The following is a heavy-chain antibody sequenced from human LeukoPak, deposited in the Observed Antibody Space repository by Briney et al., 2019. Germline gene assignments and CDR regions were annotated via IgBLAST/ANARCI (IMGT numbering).Heavy chain of an antibody. CDR2: ISSSSSTI. D-gene: IGHD6-6*01. CDR1: GFTFSSYG. V-gene: IGHV3-48*01. Sequence: GGSLRLSCAASGFTFSSYGMNWVRQAPGEGLEWVSYISSSSSTIYYADSVKGRFTISRDNAKNSLYLQMNSLRAEDTAVYYCARDSDPLVDYWGQGTLVTVSS. CDR3: ARDSDPLVDY. J-gene: IGHJ4*02.